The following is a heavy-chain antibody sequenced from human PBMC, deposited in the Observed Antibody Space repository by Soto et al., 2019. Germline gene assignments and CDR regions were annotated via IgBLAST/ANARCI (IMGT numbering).Heavy chain of an antibody. J-gene: IGHJ6*02. CDR1: GYSFTSYW. CDR2: IDPSDSYT. Sequence: GESLKISCKGSGYSFTSYWISWVRQMPGKGLEWMGRIDPSDSYTNYSPSFQGHVTISADKSISTAYLQWSSLKASDTAMYYCARHASSFYCSSTSCSYYYYYGMDVWGQGTTVTV. CDR3: ARHASSFYCSSTSCSYYYYYGMDV. D-gene: IGHD2-2*01. V-gene: IGHV5-10-1*01.